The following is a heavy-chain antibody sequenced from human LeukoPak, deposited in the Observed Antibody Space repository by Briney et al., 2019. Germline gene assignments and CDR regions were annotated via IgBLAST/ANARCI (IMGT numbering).Heavy chain of an antibody. CDR3: ARINDFWSGYFHHDY. CDR2: IYYSGST. Sequence: PSQTLSLTCTVSGGSISSGSYYWSWIRQPPGKGLEWIGYIYYSGSTNYNPSLKSRVTISVDTSKNQFSLKLSSVTAADTAVYYCARINDFWSGYFHHDYWGQGTLVTVSS. D-gene: IGHD3-3*01. J-gene: IGHJ4*02. CDR1: GGSISSGSYY. V-gene: IGHV4-61*01.